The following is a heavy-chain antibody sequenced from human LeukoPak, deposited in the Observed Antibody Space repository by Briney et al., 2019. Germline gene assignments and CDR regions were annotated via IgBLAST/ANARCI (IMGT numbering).Heavy chain of an antibody. D-gene: IGHD6-19*01. Sequence: GGSLRLSCAASGFTVSSNYMTWVRQAPGKGLEWVSVIYSGGSTYYADSVKGRFTISRDNSKSTLYLQMNSLRVEDTAVYYCARGIAVADTGFFDYWGQGTLVTISS. CDR3: ARGIAVADTGFFDY. J-gene: IGHJ4*02. CDR2: IYSGGST. CDR1: GFTVSSNY. V-gene: IGHV3-66*01.